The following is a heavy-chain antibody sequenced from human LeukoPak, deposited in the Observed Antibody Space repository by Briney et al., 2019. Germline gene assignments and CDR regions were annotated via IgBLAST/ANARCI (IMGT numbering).Heavy chain of an antibody. Sequence: GGSLRLSCAASGFTLSSYWMSWVRQAPGKGLEWVSGISGSGDNTYYADSVKGRFTISRDNSKNTLYVQVNSLGTEDTAAYYCAKGSYYDSSGSFYFDYWGQGTLVTVSS. J-gene: IGHJ4*02. CDR1: GFTLSSYW. D-gene: IGHD3-22*01. CDR2: ISGSGDNT. V-gene: IGHV3-23*01. CDR3: AKGSYYDSSGSFYFDY.